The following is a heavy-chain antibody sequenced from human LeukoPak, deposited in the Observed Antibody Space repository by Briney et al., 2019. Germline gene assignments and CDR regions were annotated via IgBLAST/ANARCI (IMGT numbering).Heavy chain of an antibody. CDR1: GFSFSSFV. CDR3: MNPNHYGSGR. J-gene: IGHJ4*02. V-gene: IGHV3-64D*06. Sequence: SGGSLRLSCSVSGFSFSSFVLHWVRQAPGKGLESVSGISQNGDNTYYADSVKGRFTISKDNSENTLYLQMNSLRPEDTAVYYAMNPNHYGSGRWGQGTLVTVSS. D-gene: IGHD3-10*01. CDR2: ISQNGDNT.